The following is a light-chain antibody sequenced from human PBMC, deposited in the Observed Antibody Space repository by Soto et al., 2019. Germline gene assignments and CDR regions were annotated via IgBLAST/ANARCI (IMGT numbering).Light chain of an antibody. V-gene: IGKV3-20*01. CDR1: QRGSSSY. Sequence: IVLTQSTGTLSLSRWERATLSCRARQRGSSSYVARYQQKPGQAPSLLIYGASSRATDISDRFSGSGSGTDFTLTINRLEPEEFAVYYCHQYGSSSWTFGQGTKV. J-gene: IGKJ1*01. CDR3: HQYGSSSWT. CDR2: GAS.